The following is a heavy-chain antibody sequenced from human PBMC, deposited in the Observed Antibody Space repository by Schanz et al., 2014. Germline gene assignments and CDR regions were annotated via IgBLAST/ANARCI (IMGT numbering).Heavy chain of an antibody. J-gene: IGHJ3*02. CDR2: INPKTGNS. CDR1: GYPFTSID. CDR3: IQSPVPMAFDM. Sequence: QVQLVQSGAEVKKPGASVKVSCKTSGYPFTSIDFNWVRQATGQGLEWVGWINPKTGNSGCAQKFQGRVTMPRATAISTAYMELSRLGYEDTAVYYCIQSPVPMAFDMWGQGTKVTVSS. V-gene: IGHV1-8*01.